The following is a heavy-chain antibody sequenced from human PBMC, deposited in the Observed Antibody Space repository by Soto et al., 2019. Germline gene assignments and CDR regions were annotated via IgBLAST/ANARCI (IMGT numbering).Heavy chain of an antibody. Sequence: EVQLLESGGGLVQPGGSLRLSCAASGFTFSNYAMSWVRQAPGKGLEWVSAITGSGGDTYHADSVKGRSTISRDNSKNTLFLQMNRLRADDTAVYYCAKGSASGSPYYFDFRGQGTLVTVSS. J-gene: IGHJ4*02. CDR3: AKGSASGSPYYFDF. CDR2: ITGSGGDT. V-gene: IGHV3-23*01. CDR1: GFTFSNYA. D-gene: IGHD6-25*01.